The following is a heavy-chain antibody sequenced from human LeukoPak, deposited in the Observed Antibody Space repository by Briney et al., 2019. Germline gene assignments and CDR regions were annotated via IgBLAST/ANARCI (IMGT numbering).Heavy chain of an antibody. CDR2: ISGSASGH. V-gene: IGHV3-23*01. D-gene: IGHD3-10*01. CDR3: ANHRSAFEF. CDR1: GLTFSTFG. J-gene: IGHJ4*02. Sequence: GGSLRLSRAASGLTFSTFGMSWIRQSPGKGLEWVSAISGSASGHIPNYADSVKGRFTISRDNYKNTLYLQMNSLRVEDTAVYYCANHRSAFEFWGQGTLVTVSS.